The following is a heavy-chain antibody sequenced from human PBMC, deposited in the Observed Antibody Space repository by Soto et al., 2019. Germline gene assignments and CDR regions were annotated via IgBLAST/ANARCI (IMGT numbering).Heavy chain of an antibody. CDR1: GFIFSDYG. V-gene: IGHV3-30*03. CDR2: TSYDGNTK. Sequence: QVQLVESGGGVVQPGRSLRLSCAASGFIFSDYGMHWVRQAPGKGLECVAVTSYDGNTKYYVDSVKGRFTISRANSKYTLYLQMTSLRAEDTAVYFCARDHWGPQCRGSHCYGFDYWCQGTLVTVSS. D-gene: IGHD2-2*01. J-gene: IGHJ4*02. CDR3: ARDHWGPQCRGSHCYGFDY.